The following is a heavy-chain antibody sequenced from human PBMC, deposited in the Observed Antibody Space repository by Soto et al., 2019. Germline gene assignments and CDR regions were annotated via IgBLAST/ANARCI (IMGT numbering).Heavy chain of an antibody. V-gene: IGHV3-23*01. CDR2: ICDSGGST. CDR1: GFTFSSYA. CDR3: AKGVYRSGSYDAFDM. J-gene: IGHJ3*02. D-gene: IGHD3-10*01. Sequence: GGSLRLSCAASGFTFSSYAMNWVRQAPGKGLEWVSVICDSGGSTYYADSVKGRFTISRDNSKNTLYLQMNSLRAEDTAVYYCAKGVYRSGSYDAFDMWGQGTMVTVSS.